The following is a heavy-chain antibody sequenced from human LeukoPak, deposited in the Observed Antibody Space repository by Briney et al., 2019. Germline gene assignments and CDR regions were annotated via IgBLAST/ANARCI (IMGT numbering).Heavy chain of an antibody. CDR1: GYTFTSYG. CDR3: ARVRYPLQKPYYYYYMDV. CDR2: ISAYNGNT. Sequence: ASVRVSCKASGYTFTSYGISWVRQAPGQGLEWMGWISAYNGNTNYAQKLQGRVTMTTDTSTSTAYTELRSLRSDDTAVYYCARVRYPLQKPYYYYYMDVWGKGTTVTVSS. D-gene: IGHD4-11*01. J-gene: IGHJ6*03. V-gene: IGHV1-18*01.